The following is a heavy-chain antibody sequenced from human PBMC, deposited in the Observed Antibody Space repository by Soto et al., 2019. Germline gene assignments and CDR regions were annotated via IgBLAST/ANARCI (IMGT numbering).Heavy chain of an antibody. J-gene: IGHJ5*02. CDR1: GGSISSYY. V-gene: IGHV4-59*01. D-gene: IGHD1-26*01. Sequence: PSETLSLTCTVSGGSISSYYWSWIRQPPGKGLEWIGYIYYSGSTNYNPSLKSRVTISVDTSKNQFSLKLSSVTAADTAVYYCARVRYTGRWNWFDPWGQGTLVTVS. CDR2: IYYSGST. CDR3: ARVRYTGRWNWFDP.